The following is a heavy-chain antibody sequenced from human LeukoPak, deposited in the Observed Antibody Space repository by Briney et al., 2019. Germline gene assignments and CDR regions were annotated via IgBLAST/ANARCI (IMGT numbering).Heavy chain of an antibody. V-gene: IGHV3-23*01. D-gene: IGHD6-19*01. CDR3: AKDHYGSGWYGWSFDY. J-gene: IGHJ4*02. Sequence: PGGSLRLSCAASGFTFSSYAMSWVRQAPGKGLEWVSAISGSGGSTYYADSVKGRFTISRDNSKNTLYLQMNSLRAEDTAVYYCAKDHYGSGWYGWSFDYWGQGTLVTVSS. CDR1: GFTFSSYA. CDR2: ISGSGGST.